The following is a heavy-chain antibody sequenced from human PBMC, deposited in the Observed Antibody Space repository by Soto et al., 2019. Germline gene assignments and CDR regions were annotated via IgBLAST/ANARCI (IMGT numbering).Heavy chain of an antibody. Sequence: HVQLQESGPGLVKPSETLSLTCSVSGDSINSDNWRWIRQSPAKGLEWIGHVSDSGAIYNNPSPKGRVTISVDTSKNQFFLNLSSVTAADTAVYYCARRNGDYPRIYYFDYWGQGIRVTVSS. CDR3: ARRNGDYPRIYYFDY. J-gene: IGHJ4*02. CDR1: GDSINSDN. V-gene: IGHV4-59*01. CDR2: VSDSGAI. D-gene: IGHD4-17*01.